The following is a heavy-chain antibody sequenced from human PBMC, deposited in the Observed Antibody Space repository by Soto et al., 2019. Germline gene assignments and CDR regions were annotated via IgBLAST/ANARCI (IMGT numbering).Heavy chain of an antibody. J-gene: IGHJ1*01. CDR2: ISAYNGNT. CDR1: GYTFTSYG. D-gene: IGHD2-21*02. Sequence: ASVKVSCKASGYTFTSYGISWVRQAPGQGLEWMGWISAYNGNTNYAQKLQGRVTMTTDTPTSTAYMELRSLRSDDTAVYYCARDSISIVVVTALRAEYFQHWAQGTLVTVSS. CDR3: ARDSISIVVVTALRAEYFQH. V-gene: IGHV1-18*04.